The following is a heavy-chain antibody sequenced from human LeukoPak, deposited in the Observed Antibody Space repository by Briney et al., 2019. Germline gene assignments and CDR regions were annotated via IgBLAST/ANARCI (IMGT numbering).Heavy chain of an antibody. Sequence: SETLSLTCAVSGYSISSGYYWGWIRQPPGKGLEWSGSMYHSGSTYYNPSLKSRVTISVDTSKNQFSLKLSSVTAADTAVYYCVRDSKCTSASCYPFDYWGQGTPVTVSS. V-gene: IGHV4-38-2*02. CDR3: VRDSKCTSASCYPFDY. CDR2: MYHSGST. J-gene: IGHJ4*02. CDR1: GYSISSGYY. D-gene: IGHD2-2*01.